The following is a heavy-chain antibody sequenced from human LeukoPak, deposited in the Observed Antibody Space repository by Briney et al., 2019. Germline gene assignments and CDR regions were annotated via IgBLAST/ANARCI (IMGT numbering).Heavy chain of an antibody. CDR1: GFTCSSYW. CDR2: ISGSGGST. Sequence: GGSLRLSCAASGFTCSSYWMHWVRQAPGKGLEWVSAISGSGGSTYYADSVKGRFTISRDNSKNTLYLQMNSLRAEDTAVYYCVRAYDSSGYYPLYYYYYGMDVWGQGTTVTVSS. J-gene: IGHJ6*02. D-gene: IGHD3-22*01. CDR3: VRAYDSSGYYPLYYYYYGMDV. V-gene: IGHV3-23*01.